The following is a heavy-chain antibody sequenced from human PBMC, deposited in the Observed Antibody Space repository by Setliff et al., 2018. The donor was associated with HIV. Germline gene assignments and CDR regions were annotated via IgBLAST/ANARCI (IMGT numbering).Heavy chain of an antibody. CDR3: ATLPSRDMDV. D-gene: IGHD3-10*01. CDR1: GFTFGDYP. J-gene: IGHJ6*02. CDR2: ISGSGRGT. Sequence: GSLRLSCLASGFTFGDYPMAWFRQAPGKGLEWVSAISGSGRGTYYADSAKGRFTISRDNSKNTLYLQVNSLRTEDTAVYYCATLPSRDMDVWGQGTTVTVSS. V-gene: IGHV3-23*01.